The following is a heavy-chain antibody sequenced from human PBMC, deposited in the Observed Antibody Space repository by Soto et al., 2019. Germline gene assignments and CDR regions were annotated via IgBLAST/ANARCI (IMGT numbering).Heavy chain of an antibody. J-gene: IGHJ4*02. CDR2: INHSGST. Sequence: SETLSLTCAVYGGSFSGYYWSWIRQPPGKGLEWIGEINHSGSTNYNPSLKSRVTISVDTSKNQFSLKLSSVTAADTAVYYCARGGGSTLDYWGQGTLVTVSS. D-gene: IGHD3-16*01. V-gene: IGHV4-34*01. CDR3: ARGGGSTLDY. CDR1: GGSFSGYY.